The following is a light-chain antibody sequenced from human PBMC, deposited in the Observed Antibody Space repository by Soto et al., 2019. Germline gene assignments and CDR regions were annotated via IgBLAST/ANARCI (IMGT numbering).Light chain of an antibody. CDR1: QSVSNNY. CDR2: GAS. V-gene: IGKV3-20*01. J-gene: IGKJ1*01. Sequence: IVLTQAPGTLSLSPGERATLSCRASQSVSNNYLAWYQQQPGQAPRLLIYGASNRATGIPDRFSGSGSGTDFTLTISRLEPEDFAVYYCQQYVERSPITFGQGTKVDIK. CDR3: QQYVERSPIT.